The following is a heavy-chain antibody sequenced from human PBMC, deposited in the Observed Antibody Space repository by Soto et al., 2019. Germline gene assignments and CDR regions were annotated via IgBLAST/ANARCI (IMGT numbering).Heavy chain of an antibody. J-gene: IGHJ5*02. Sequence: ASETLSLTCTVSGGSISSGDYYWSWIRQPPGKGLEWIGYIYYSGSTYYNPSLKSRVIMSVDTSKNQFSLKLTSVTAADTAVYYCARGLGYCSSTSCPVSNGFDPWGQGTLVTVSS. CDR2: IYYSGST. D-gene: IGHD2-2*01. V-gene: IGHV4-30-4*01. CDR3: ARGLGYCSSTSCPVSNGFDP. CDR1: GGSISSGDYY.